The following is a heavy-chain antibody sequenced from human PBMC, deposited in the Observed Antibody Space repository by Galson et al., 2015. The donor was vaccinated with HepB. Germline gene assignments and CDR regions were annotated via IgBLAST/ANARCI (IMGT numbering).Heavy chain of an antibody. V-gene: IGHV3-23*01. Sequence: SLRLSCAASGFTFSDYAMSWVRQAPGKGLEWVSGISTSGGSTYYADSVKGRFTISRDNSKNTPYLQMNSLRAEDTAVYYCAKDRAFDIWGQGTMVTVSS. CDR1: GFTFSDYA. CDR2: ISTSGGST. J-gene: IGHJ3*02. CDR3: AKDRAFDI.